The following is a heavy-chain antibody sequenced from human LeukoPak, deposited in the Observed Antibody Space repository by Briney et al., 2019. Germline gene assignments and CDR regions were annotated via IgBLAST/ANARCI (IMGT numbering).Heavy chain of an antibody. Sequence: SETLSLTCAVYGGSFTDYYWSWIRRPPGKGLEWIGEINHSGYTNYNPSLKSRVSVSVDTSKNQFSLKLSSVTAADTAVYYCARSAKGIAVAGREFDYWGQGTLVTVSS. J-gene: IGHJ4*02. CDR1: GGSFTDYY. V-gene: IGHV4-34*01. D-gene: IGHD6-19*01. CDR3: ARSAKGIAVAGREFDY. CDR2: INHSGYT.